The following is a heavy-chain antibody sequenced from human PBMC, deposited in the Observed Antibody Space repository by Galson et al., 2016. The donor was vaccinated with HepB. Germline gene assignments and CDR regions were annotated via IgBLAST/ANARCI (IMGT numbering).Heavy chain of an antibody. Sequence: SLRLSCAASGFAFSVYGMTWVRQAPRKGLEWVSAISTSGGSTDYADSVKGRFTISRDNSKNMLYLQMNSLRVDDTALYYCARGTTALGDYWGQGVLVTVS. CDR2: ISTSGGST. CDR1: GFAFSVYG. CDR3: ARGTTALGDY. V-gene: IGHV3-23*01. D-gene: IGHD4-11*01. J-gene: IGHJ4*02.